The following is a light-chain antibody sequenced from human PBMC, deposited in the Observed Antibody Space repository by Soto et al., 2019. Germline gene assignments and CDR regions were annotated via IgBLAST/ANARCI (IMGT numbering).Light chain of an antibody. Sequence: DIVLTQSTSTLSLSPGEGATLSCRASQSVSNNYLAWYQQKPGQAPRLVISGASSRATAIPDRFSGSGSDTDFTLTISRLEPEDFAVYYCQQYVISPLPFGGGTKVDIK. CDR3: QQYVISPLP. J-gene: IGKJ4*01. CDR2: GAS. CDR1: QSVSNNY. V-gene: IGKV3-20*01.